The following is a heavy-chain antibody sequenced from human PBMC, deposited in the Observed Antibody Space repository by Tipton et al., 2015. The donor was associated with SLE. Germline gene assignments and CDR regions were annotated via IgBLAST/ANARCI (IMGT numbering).Heavy chain of an antibody. D-gene: IGHD4-23*01. V-gene: IGHV5-51*01. CDR2: VYPGDSDT. Sequence: VQLVQSGAEVKKPGESLKISCKGSGYSFTTYWIGWVRQTPGKGLEWMGIVYPGDSDTTYSPSFQGQVTISVDKSSRIAYVQWSSLKASDTATYYCARLAHGGNSNFDYWGQGTLVTVSS. CDR3: ARLAHGGNSNFDY. CDR1: GYSFTTYW. J-gene: IGHJ4*02.